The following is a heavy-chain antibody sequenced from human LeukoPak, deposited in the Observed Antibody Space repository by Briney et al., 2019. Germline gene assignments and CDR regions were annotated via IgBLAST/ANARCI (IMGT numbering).Heavy chain of an antibody. CDR3: ARGPIFGVVPYYFDY. CDR2: ISSSSSYI. CDR1: GFTFSSYS. Sequence: PGGSLRLSCAASGFTFSSYSMNWVRQAPGKGLEWVSSISSSSSYIYYADSVKGRFTISRDNAKNSLYLQMNSLRAEDTAVYYCARGPIFGVVPYYFDYWGQGTLVTVSS. V-gene: IGHV3-21*01. D-gene: IGHD3-3*01. J-gene: IGHJ4*02.